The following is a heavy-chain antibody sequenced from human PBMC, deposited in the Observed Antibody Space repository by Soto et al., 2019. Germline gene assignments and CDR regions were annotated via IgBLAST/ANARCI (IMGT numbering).Heavy chain of an antibody. J-gene: IGHJ4*02. Sequence: PGGALRLSCAASGFTFSSYGMHWVRQAPGKGLEWVAVISYDGSNKYYADSVKGRFTISRDNSKNMLYLQMNSLRAEDTAVYYCAKPRYGDPRNNPFDYWGQGTLVTVSS. D-gene: IGHD4-17*01. CDR2: ISYDGSNK. CDR3: AKPRYGDPRNNPFDY. CDR1: GFTFSSYG. V-gene: IGHV3-30*18.